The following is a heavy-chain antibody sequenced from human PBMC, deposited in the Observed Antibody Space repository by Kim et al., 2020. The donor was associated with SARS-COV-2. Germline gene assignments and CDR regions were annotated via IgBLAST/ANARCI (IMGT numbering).Heavy chain of an antibody. CDR2: IGGSGGTT. CDR3: ARAISRGSAGTDAFAF. Sequence: GGSLRLSCATSGFTFSSFAMNWVRQAPGKGLEWVSAIGGSGGTTYNADSAKDRFTITRDNSKNTETPQLKSLRVEATAAYFCARAISRGSAGTDAFAF. J-gene: IGHJ3*01. D-gene: IGHD3-10*01. V-gene: IGHV3-23*01. CDR1: GFTFSSFA.